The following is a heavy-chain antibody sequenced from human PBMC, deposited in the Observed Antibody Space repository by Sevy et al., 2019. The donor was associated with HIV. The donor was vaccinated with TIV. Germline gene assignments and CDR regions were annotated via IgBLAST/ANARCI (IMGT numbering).Heavy chain of an antibody. CDR3: ARDLSGVDTAMGYYYYGMDV. Sequence: GGSLRLSCAASGFTFSSYGMHWVRQAPGKGLEWVAVIWYDGSNKYYADSVKGRFTISRDNSKNTRYLQMNSLRAEDTAVYYCARDLSGVDTAMGYYYYGMDVWGQGTTVTVSS. CDR2: IWYDGSNK. V-gene: IGHV3-33*01. CDR1: GFTFSSYG. D-gene: IGHD5-18*01. J-gene: IGHJ6*02.